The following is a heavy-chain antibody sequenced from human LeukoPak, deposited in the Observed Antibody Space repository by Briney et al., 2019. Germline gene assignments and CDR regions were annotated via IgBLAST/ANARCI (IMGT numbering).Heavy chain of an antibody. CDR1: GYTFTGYY. Sequence: GSVNVSCKASGYTFTGYYMNWVRQAPGQGRGWMGLINPNSGDKNYAQKFQGRVTMTRDTSIRTASLALSRLRYDGTAVYYCARGNTYYYDSSGYPDRYWGQGTLVTVSS. J-gene: IGHJ4*02. V-gene: IGHV1-2*02. CDR3: ARGNTYYYDSSGYPDRY. CDR2: INPNSGDK. D-gene: IGHD3-22*01.